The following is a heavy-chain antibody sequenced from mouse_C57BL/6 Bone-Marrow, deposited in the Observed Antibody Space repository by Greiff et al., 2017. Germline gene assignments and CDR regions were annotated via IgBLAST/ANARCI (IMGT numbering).Heavy chain of an antibody. CDR2: INPNNGGT. Sequence: SGPELVKPGASVKISCKASGYTFTDYYMNWVKQSHGKSLEWIGDINPNNGGTSYNQKFKGKATLTVDKSSSTAYMELRSLTSEDSAVYYCARRLYYFDYWGQGSTLTVSS. CDR1: GYTFTDYY. D-gene: IGHD1-1*01. J-gene: IGHJ2*01. V-gene: IGHV1-26*01. CDR3: ARRLYYFDY.